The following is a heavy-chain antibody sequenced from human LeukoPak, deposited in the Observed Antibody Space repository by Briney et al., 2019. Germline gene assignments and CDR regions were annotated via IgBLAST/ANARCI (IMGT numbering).Heavy chain of an antibody. CDR3: AREDFSDTALDY. Sequence: SGGSLRLSCAASAFTFSSYAMHWVRQAPGKGLEWVAVISYDGSNKYYADSVKGRFTISRDNSKNTLCLQMNSLRAEDTAVYYCAREDFSDTALDYWGQGTLVTVSS. CDR2: ISYDGSNK. V-gene: IGHV3-30-3*01. J-gene: IGHJ4*02. D-gene: IGHD5-18*01. CDR1: AFTFSSYA.